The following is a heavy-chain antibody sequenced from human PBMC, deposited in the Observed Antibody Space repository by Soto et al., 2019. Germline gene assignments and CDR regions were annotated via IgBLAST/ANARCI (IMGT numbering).Heavy chain of an antibody. J-gene: IGHJ3*02. CDR3: TRGTDACDI. CDR1: EFPYGDYA. Sequence: SLRLSCTASEFPYGDYAMSAVRQAPGNGLEWVGFIRSKAYGGTTEYAASVKGRFTISRDESKSIAYLQMNSLKTEDTAVYYCTRGTDACDIWGQGTMVTVSS. CDR2: IRSKAYGGTT. D-gene: IGHD1-1*01. V-gene: IGHV3-49*04.